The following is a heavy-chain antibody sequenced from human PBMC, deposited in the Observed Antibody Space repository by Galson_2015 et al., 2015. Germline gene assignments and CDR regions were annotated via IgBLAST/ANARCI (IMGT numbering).Heavy chain of an antibody. V-gene: IGHV3-30-3*01. D-gene: IGHD4-17*01. Sequence: SLRLSCAASGFTFSSYAMHWVRQAPGKGLEWVAVISYDGSNKYYADSVKGRFTISRDNSKNTLYLQMNSLRAEDTAVYYCAREGSGGTVSFDYWGQGTLVTVSS. CDR3: AREGSGGTVSFDY. CDR1: GFTFSSYA. CDR2: ISYDGSNK. J-gene: IGHJ4*02.